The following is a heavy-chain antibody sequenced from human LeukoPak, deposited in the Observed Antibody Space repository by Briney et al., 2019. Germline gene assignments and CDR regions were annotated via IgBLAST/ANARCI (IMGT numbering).Heavy chain of an antibody. CDR1: GGSISSGDYY. D-gene: IGHD2-2*01. J-gene: IGHJ4*02. Sequence: PSETLSLTCTVSGGSISSGDYYWSWIRQPPGKGLEWIGYIYYSGSTYYNPSLKSRVTISVDTSKSQFSLKLSSVTAADTAVYYCARQIRYQPTDYWGQGTLVTVSS. V-gene: IGHV4-30-4*08. CDR3: ARQIRYQPTDY. CDR2: IYYSGST.